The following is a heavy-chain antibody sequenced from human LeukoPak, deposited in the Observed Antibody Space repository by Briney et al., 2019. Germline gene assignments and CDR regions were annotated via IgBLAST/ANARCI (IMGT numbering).Heavy chain of an antibody. CDR1: GGSMTSYY. J-gene: IGHJ4*02. V-gene: IGHV4-59*01. CDR2: IYHSGTT. CDR3: ARSFGYFDN. Sequence: SETLSLTCTVSGGSMTSYYWTWIRQPPGKGLEWIAYIYHSGTTNYNPSLKSRLSISLDTSKNQFSLRLTSVTAADTAVYYCARSFGYFDNWGQGTLVTVSS. D-gene: IGHD2-15*01.